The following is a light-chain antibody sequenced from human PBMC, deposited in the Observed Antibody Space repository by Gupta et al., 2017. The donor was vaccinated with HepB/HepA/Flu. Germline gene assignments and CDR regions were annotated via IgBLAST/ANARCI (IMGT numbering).Light chain of an antibody. CDR2: GAS. CDR3: QQYNNWPQLT. J-gene: IGKJ4*01. CDR1: QSVRSY. Sequence: EIVMTQSPVTLSVSPGERATLSCRASQSVRSYLAWYQQKPGQAPRLLIYGASTRATGIPGRFSGSGSGTDFTLTISGVQSEDFAVYYCQQYNNWPQLTFGEGTKVEIK. V-gene: IGKV3-15*01.